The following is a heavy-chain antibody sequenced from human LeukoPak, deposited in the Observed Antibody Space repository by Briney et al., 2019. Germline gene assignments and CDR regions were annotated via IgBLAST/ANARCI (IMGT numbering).Heavy chain of an antibody. D-gene: IGHD1-1*01. V-gene: IGHV4-59*12. J-gene: IGHJ4*02. CDR3: AKLDGC. CDR2: IYYSGST. Sequence: PSETLSLTCTVSGVSITSDYWSWIRQPPGKGLEWIGYIYYSGSTNYNPSLKSRVTISVDTSKNQFSLKLSSVTAADTAVYYCAKLDGCWGQGTLVTVSS. CDR1: GVSITSDY.